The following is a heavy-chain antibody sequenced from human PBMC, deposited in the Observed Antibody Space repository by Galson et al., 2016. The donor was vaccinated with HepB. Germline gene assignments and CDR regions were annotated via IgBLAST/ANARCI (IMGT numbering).Heavy chain of an antibody. J-gene: IGHJ4*02. CDR3: AREGPAETFDY. CDR2: ITTSSSSI. D-gene: IGHD6-13*01. CDR1: GFTFSSYN. Sequence: LRLSCAASGFTFSSYNMNWVRQAPGKGLEWVSYITTSSSSIDYADSVRGRFTISRDNAKNSLYLQMNSLRAEDTAVYYCAREGPAETFDYWGQGTLVTVSS. V-gene: IGHV3-21*05.